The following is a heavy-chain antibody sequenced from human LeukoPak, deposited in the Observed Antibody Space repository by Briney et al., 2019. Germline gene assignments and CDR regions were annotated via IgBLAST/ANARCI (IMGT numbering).Heavy chain of an antibody. CDR3: ARGRYSSSSGVY. D-gene: IGHD6-6*01. V-gene: IGHV4-59*12. CDR1: GGSISSYY. J-gene: IGHJ4*02. Sequence: SETLSLTCTVSGGSISSYYWSWIRQPPGKGLEWIGYIYYSGSTNYNPSLKSRVTISVDRSKNQFSLKLSSVTAADTAVYYCARGRYSSSSGVYWGQGTLVTVSS. CDR2: IYYSGST.